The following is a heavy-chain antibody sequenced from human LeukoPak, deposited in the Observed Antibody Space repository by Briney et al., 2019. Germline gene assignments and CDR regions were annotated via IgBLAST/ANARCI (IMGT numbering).Heavy chain of an antibody. Sequence: GGSLRLSCAASGFTFSDYYMSLIRQAPGKGLEWVSYISSSGSTIYYADSVKGRFTISRDNAKNSLYLQMNSLRAEDTAVYYCASGHDDGDLDYWGQGTLVTVSS. CDR2: ISSSGSTI. CDR1: GFTFSDYY. J-gene: IGHJ4*02. V-gene: IGHV3-11*04. D-gene: IGHD3-10*01. CDR3: ASGHDDGDLDY.